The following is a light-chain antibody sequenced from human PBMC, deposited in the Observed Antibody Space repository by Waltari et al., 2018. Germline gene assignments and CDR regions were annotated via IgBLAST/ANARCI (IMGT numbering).Light chain of an antibody. CDR3: QTGGHGTWV. CDR2: VNSDGRH. V-gene: IGLV4-69*01. CDR1: SGHSSNV. Sequence: QLVLTQSPSASASLGASVKLTCTLSSGHSSNVVAWHQQQPEKGPRYLMKVNSDGRHSKGDDIPARFSGSSSGAERYLTISSLQSEYEADYYCQTGGHGTWVFGGGTKLTVL. J-gene: IGLJ3*02.